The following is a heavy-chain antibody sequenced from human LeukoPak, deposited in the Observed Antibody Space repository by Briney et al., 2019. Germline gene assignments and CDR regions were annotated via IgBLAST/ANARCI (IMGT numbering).Heavy chain of an antibody. CDR2: ISSNGGST. V-gene: IGHV3-64*01. CDR1: GFRFSSYA. Sequence: PGGSLRLSCAASGFRFSSYAMHWVRQAPGKGLEYVSAISSNGGSTYYANSVKGRFTISRDNSKNTLYLQMGSLRAEDMAVYYCRDPFDYWGQGTLVTVSS. CDR3: RDPFDY. D-gene: IGHD2/OR15-2a*01. J-gene: IGHJ4*02.